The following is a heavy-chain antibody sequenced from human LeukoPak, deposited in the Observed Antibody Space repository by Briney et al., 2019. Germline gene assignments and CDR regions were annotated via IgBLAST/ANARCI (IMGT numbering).Heavy chain of an antibody. V-gene: IGHV4-39*07. CDR2: IYYSGST. CDR1: GGSISSSSNY. J-gene: IGHJ6*03. CDR3: ARGRMYDILTGYHPTERDYYYMDV. D-gene: IGHD3-9*01. Sequence: KPSETLSLTCSVSGGSISSSSNYWGWIRQPPGKGLEWIRSIYYSGSTNYNPSLKSRVTISVDTSMNQFSLKLSSVTAADTAVYYCARGRMYDILTGYHPTERDYYYMDVWGKGTTVTISS.